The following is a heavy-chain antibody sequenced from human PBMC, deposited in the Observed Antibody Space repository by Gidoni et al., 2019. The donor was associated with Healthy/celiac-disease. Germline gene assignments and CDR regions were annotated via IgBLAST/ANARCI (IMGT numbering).Heavy chain of an antibody. Sequence: EVQLVESGGGLVQPGGSLRLSCAASGFTFSSYEMNGVRQAPGKGLEGVSYISSSGSTIYYADSVKGRFTISRDNTKNSLYLQMNSLRAEDTAVYYCARGGTVTTYYYYMDVWGKGTTVTVSS. CDR1: GFTFSSYE. CDR3: ARGGTVTTYYYYMDV. J-gene: IGHJ6*03. CDR2: ISSSGSTI. V-gene: IGHV3-48*03. D-gene: IGHD4-4*01.